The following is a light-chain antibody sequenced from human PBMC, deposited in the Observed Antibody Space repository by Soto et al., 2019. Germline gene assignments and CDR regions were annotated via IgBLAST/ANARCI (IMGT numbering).Light chain of an antibody. J-gene: IGLJ3*02. CDR2: EDS. V-gene: IGLV2-23*01. CDR1: SRDVGTYNL. Sequence: QSVLTQPASVSGSPGQSITISCTGTSRDVGTYNLVSWYQQHPGKAPKLMIYEDSKRPSGVSNRFSGSKSGNTASLTISGLQAEDEADYFCFSYAGNTTWVFGGGTKLTVL. CDR3: FSYAGNTTWV.